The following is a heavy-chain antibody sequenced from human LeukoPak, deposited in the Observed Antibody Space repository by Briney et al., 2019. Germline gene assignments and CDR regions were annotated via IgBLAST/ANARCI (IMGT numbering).Heavy chain of an antibody. CDR3: ARDAFITGFDP. CDR2: ISYDGSNK. Sequence: PGRSLRLSCAASGFTFSSYAMHWVRQAPGKGLEWVAVISYDGSNKYYADSVKGRFTISRDNSKNTLYLQMNSLRAEDTAVYYCARDAFITGFDPWVQGTLVTVSS. CDR1: GFTFSSYA. J-gene: IGHJ5*02. V-gene: IGHV3-30-3*01. D-gene: IGHD3-22*01.